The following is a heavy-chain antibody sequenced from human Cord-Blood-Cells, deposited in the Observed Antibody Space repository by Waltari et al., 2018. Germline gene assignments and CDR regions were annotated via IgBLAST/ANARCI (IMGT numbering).Heavy chain of an antibody. D-gene: IGHD4-4*01. CDR2: INQSGST. V-gene: IGHV4-34*01. CDR3: ARGVTVTRNAFDI. CDR1: GGSFSGYY. J-gene: IGHJ3*02. Sequence: QVQLQQWGAGLLKPSETLSLTCAVYGGSFSGYYWSWIRQPPGKGLGWIGEINQSGSTNYNPSLKSRVTISVDTSKNQFSLKLSSVTAADTAVYYCARGVTVTRNAFDIWGQGTMVTVSS.